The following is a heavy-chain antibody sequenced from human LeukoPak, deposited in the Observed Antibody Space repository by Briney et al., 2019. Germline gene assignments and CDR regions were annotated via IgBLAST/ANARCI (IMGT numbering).Heavy chain of an antibody. CDR2: INWNGGST. CDR3: ARVRDFWSGYTDAFDI. Sequence: PGGSLRLSCAASGFTFDDYGMSWVRQAPGKGLEWVSGINWNGGSTGYADSVKGRFTISRDNAKNSLYLQMNSLRAEDTALYYCARVRDFWSGYTDAFDIWGQGTMVTVSS. CDR1: GFTFDDYG. J-gene: IGHJ3*02. V-gene: IGHV3-20*04. D-gene: IGHD3-3*01.